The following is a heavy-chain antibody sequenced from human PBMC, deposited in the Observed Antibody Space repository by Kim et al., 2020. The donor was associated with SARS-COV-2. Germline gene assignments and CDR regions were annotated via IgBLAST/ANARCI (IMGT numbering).Heavy chain of an antibody. CDR3: ARGRLGYQLFDY. Sequence: NYAQKFQGRVTITADDSTSTAYMELSSLRSEDTAVYYCARGRLGYQLFDYWGQGTLVTVSS. D-gene: IGHD2-2*01. V-gene: IGHV1-69*01. J-gene: IGHJ4*02.